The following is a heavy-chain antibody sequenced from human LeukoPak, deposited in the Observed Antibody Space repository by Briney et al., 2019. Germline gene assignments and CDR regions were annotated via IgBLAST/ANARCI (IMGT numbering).Heavy chain of an antibody. D-gene: IGHD3-9*01. V-gene: IGHV3-23*01. J-gene: IGHJ4*02. Sequence: GGSLRLSCAASGFTFSSYAMSWVRQAPGKGLEWVSAISGSGGSTYYADSVKGRFTISRDNSKNTLYLQMNSLRAEDTAVYYCAKAGKYFDWSLTFDYWGQGTLVTVSS. CDR3: AKAGKYFDWSLTFDY. CDR2: ISGSGGST. CDR1: GFTFSSYA.